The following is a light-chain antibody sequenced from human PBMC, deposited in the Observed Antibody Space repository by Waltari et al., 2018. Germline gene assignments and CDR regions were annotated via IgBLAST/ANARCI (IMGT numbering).Light chain of an antibody. CDR1: SSSIGSNL. CDR2: RND. J-gene: IGLJ1*01. CDR3: SAWDDGLGGPV. V-gene: IGLV1-47*01. Sequence: QSVLTQAPSASGTPGQRVTISCSGSSSSIGSNLVCWGQQLPGTAPTLLIYRNDGRPSGVPDRSSGSKAGTSASLTISGRQPDDDGDYYCSAWDDGLGGPVFGTGTRVTVL.